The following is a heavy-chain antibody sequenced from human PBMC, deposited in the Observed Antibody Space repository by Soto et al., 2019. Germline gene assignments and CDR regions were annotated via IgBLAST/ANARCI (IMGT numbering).Heavy chain of an antibody. Sequence: GGSLRLSCAASGFTFSSYWMSWVRQAPGKGLEWVANIKQDGSEKYYVDSVKGRFTISRDNAKNSLYLKMNSLRAXDXXVYYCARGYSGYDYDYWGQGTLVTVS. CDR3: ARGYSGYDYDY. CDR2: IKQDGSEK. CDR1: GFTFSSYW. J-gene: IGHJ4*02. D-gene: IGHD5-12*01. V-gene: IGHV3-7*01.